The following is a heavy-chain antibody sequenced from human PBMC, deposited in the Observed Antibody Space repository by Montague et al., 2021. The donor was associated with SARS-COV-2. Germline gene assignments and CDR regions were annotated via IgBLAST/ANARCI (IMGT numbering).Heavy chain of an antibody. D-gene: IGHD1-1*01. CDR1: GGSISSSIDY. Sequence: SETLSLTCTVSGGSISSSIDYWGWIRQPPGKGLEWIGSVYESGRTYYNPSLKSRVTISVDTSQNRFSLKLRSVTAADTAVYCGRSRGVSGGADGTGPSDYWGQGTLVTVSS. CDR2: VYESGRT. CDR3: RSRGVSGGADGTGPSDY. V-gene: IGHV4-39*01. J-gene: IGHJ4*02.